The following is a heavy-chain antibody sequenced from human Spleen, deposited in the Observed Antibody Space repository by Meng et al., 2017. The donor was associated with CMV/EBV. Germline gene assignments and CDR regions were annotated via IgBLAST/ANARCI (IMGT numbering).Heavy chain of an antibody. CDR1: GFSISSGYY. D-gene: IGHD6-13*01. CDR2: IYHSGST. Sequence: SETLSLTCTVSGFSISSGYYWGWIRQPPGKGLEWIGIIYHSGSTYYNPSLKSRVTISVDTSKNQISLNLNSVTAADTAVYYCARALRAAAGIGDWFDPWGQGTLVTVSS. CDR3: ARALRAAAGIGDWFDP. J-gene: IGHJ5*02. V-gene: IGHV4-38-2*02.